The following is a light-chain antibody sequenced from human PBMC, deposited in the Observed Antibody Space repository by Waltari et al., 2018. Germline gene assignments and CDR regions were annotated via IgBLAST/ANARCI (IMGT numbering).Light chain of an antibody. CDR1: QSVSSSY. Sequence: EIVLTQSPGTLSLSPGERATLSCRASQSVSSSYLAWYQQKPAQAPRLLIYGASSRATCIPGRFSGSGSGTDFTLTISRLEPEDFAVSYCQQYGSSPTFGQGTKLEIK. CDR3: QQYGSSPT. J-gene: IGKJ2*01. V-gene: IGKV3-20*01. CDR2: GAS.